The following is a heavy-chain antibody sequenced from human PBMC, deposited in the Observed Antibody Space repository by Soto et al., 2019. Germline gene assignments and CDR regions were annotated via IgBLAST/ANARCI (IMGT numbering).Heavy chain of an antibody. CDR3: ARGYPGRYYYGSGSYYGVYYGY. CDR1: GGSISSYY. V-gene: IGHV4-59*01. CDR2: IYYSGST. Sequence: SETLSLTCTVSGGSISSYYWSWIRQPPGKGLEWIGYIYYSGSTNYNPSLKSRVTISVDTSKNQFSLKLSSVTAADTAVYYCARGYPGRYYYGSGSYYGVYYGYWGQGTLVTVSS. J-gene: IGHJ4*02. D-gene: IGHD3-10*01.